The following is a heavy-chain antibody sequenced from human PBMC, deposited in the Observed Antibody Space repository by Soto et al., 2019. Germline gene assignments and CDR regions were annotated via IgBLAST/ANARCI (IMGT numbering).Heavy chain of an antibody. CDR1: GYTFTGYY. CDR3: ARGEGSYDFWSGEIDY. CDR2: INPNSGGT. J-gene: IGHJ4*02. D-gene: IGHD3-3*01. V-gene: IGHV1-2*02. Sequence: GASVKVSCKASGYTFTGYYMRWVRQAPGQGLEWMGWINPNSGGTNYAQKFQGRVTMTRDTSISTAYMELSRLRSDDTAVYYCARGEGSYDFWSGEIDYWGQGTLVTVSS.